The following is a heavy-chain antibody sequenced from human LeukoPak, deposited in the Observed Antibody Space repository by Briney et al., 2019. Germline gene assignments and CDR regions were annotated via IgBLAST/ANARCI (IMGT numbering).Heavy chain of an antibody. CDR3: ARAPLYYYYMDV. CDR1: GYTCTGYY. J-gene: IGHJ6*03. CDR2: INPNSGGT. Sequence: ASVKVSCKASGYTCTGYYMHWVRQAPGQGLEWMGWINPNSGGTNYAQKFQGRVTMTRDASISTAYMELSRLRSDDTAVYYCARAPLYYYYMDVWGKGTTVTVSS. V-gene: IGHV1-2*02.